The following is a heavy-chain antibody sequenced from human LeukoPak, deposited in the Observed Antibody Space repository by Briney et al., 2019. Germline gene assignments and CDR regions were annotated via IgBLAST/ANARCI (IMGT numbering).Heavy chain of an antibody. Sequence: GGSLRLSCAASGFTFSSYAMHWVRQAPGKGLEWVANIKQDGSEKYYVDSVKGRFTISRDNAKNSLYLQMNSLRAEDTAVYYCASPGNYFYRLTYYWGQGTLVTVSS. CDR3: ASPGNYFYRLTYY. D-gene: IGHD1-26*01. V-gene: IGHV3-7*03. CDR2: IKQDGSEK. CDR1: GFTFSSYA. J-gene: IGHJ4*02.